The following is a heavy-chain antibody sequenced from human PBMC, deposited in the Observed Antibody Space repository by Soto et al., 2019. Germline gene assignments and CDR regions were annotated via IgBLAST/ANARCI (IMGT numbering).Heavy chain of an antibody. CDR3: ARGTTTSAFSAMDV. CDR1: GFTFSNNA. V-gene: IGHV3-30-3*01. D-gene: IGHD1-1*01. Sequence: QVQLVESGGGVVQPGRSLRLSCAASGFTFSNNAMDWVRQAPGKGLEWVAVISYDGSNKYIAESVKGRFTISRDNSKNTLFLPMNSLRAEDTAVYYCARGTTTSAFSAMDVWGQATTVTVSS. CDR2: ISYDGSNK. J-gene: IGHJ6*02.